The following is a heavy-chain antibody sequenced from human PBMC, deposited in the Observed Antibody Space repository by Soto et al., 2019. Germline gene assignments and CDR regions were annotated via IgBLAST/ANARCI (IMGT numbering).Heavy chain of an antibody. Sequence: SETLSLTCAVSGGSITSNYWWSWVRQPPGKGLEWIGEIFHGGTTNYNPSLKGRVTISMDKSDNQFSLKLNSVTAADTGVYYCARNPFDYWGQGTLVTVSS. J-gene: IGHJ4*02. CDR2: IFHGGTT. V-gene: IGHV4-4*02. CDR3: ARNPFDY. CDR1: GGSITSNYW.